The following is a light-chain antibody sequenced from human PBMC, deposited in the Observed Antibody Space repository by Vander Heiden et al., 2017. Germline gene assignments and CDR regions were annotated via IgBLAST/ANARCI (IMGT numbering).Light chain of an antibody. J-gene: IGLJ2*01. CDR3: SLYTSSSTSV. V-gene: IGLV2-18*01. CDR2: EVS. Sequence: SALTQPPSVSGSPGQSVPISCTGTSMEVGSKNRVSWYQQPPGTAPNLMIYEVSNRPSGVPDHFSGSKSGNTASLTISGLQAEDEADYYCSLYTSSSTSVFGGGTKLTVL. CDR1: SMEVGSKNR.